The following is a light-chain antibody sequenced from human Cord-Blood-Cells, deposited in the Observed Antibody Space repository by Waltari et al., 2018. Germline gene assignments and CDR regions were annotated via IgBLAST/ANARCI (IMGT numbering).Light chain of an antibody. CDR1: SSDVGGYNY. Sequence: QSALTQPASVSGSPGQSITISCTGTSSDVGGYNYVSWYQQHPGKVPNLMIYDVSNRPSGVSNRFSGSKSGNTASLTISGLQAEDEADYYCSSYTSSSTLVFGGGTKLTVL. V-gene: IGLV2-14*01. CDR3: SSYTSSSTLV. CDR2: DVS. J-gene: IGLJ3*02.